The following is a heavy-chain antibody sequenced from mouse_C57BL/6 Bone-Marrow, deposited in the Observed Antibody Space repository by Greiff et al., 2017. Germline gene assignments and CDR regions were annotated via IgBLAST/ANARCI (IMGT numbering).Heavy chain of an antibody. Sequence: EVQVEESGGDLVQPGGSLKLSCAASGFTFSSYGMSWVRQTPDKRLEWVATISSGGSYTYYPDSMTRRVTICRDKDKNTLYLQLSSLKSEDTAMDYCARLSTTVGDKGFDYWGQGTTLTVSS. D-gene: IGHD1-1*01. V-gene: IGHV5-6*01. CDR2: ISSGGSYT. CDR3: ARLSTTVGDKGFDY. CDR1: GFTFSSYG. J-gene: IGHJ2*01.